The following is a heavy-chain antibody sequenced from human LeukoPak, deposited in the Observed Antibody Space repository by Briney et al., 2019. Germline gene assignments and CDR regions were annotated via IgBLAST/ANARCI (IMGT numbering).Heavy chain of an antibody. CDR3: ARASSTDYTVDF. D-gene: IGHD6-13*01. CDR1: GGSITGSSDYY. CDR2: IYDSETT. Sequence: PSQTLSLTCIVSGGSITGSSDYYWSWIRQSPGRGLEWIGYIYDSETTYYSPSLRGRVTLSVDTSKNQFSLRLASVTAADTAIYYCARASSTDYTVDFWGQGTLVTVSS. J-gene: IGHJ4*02. V-gene: IGHV4-30-2*06.